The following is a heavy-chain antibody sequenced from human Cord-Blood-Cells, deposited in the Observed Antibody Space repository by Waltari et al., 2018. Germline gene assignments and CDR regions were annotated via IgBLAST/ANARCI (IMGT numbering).Heavy chain of an antibody. CDR2: LDPEDGKR. J-gene: IGHJ3*02. Sequence: QVQLVQSGAEVKKPGASVKVSCKVSGYTLTELSMHWVRPAPGKGLEWMGGLDPEDGKRIYAQKFQGSVTMSEDISKDTSYMETSSLGSEYTAVYSCATYRRDGYKYGDAFDIWGQ. CDR1: GYTLTELS. D-gene: IGHD5-12*01. CDR3: ATYRRDGYKYGDAFDI. V-gene: IGHV1-24*01.